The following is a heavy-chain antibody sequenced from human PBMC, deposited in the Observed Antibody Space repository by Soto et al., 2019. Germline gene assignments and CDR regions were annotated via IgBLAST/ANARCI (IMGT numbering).Heavy chain of an antibody. CDR1: GGSFTGYY. CDR2: ISHSGST. Sequence: PSETLSLTCAVNGGSFTGYYGAWIRQSPGKGLEWIGEISHSGSTNYNPSLKSRVTISVDTSKNQFSLKLSSVTAADTGMYYCARNGGSTWYYFDSWGQGTVVTVSS. D-gene: IGHD6-13*01. V-gene: IGHV4-34*01. CDR3: ARNGGSTWYYFDS. J-gene: IGHJ4*02.